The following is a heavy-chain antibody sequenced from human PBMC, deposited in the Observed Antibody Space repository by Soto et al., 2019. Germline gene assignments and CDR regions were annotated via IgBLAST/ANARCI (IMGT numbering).Heavy chain of an antibody. CDR2: ISSSSSYI. Sequence: GGSLRLSCAASGFTFSSYSMNRVRQAPGKGLEGVSSISSSSSYIYYAYSVKGRFTISRDNAKNSLYLQMNSLRAEDTAVYYCASDSSGYFNYADYWGQGTLVTVSS. CDR1: GFTFSSYS. CDR3: ASDSSGYFNYADY. J-gene: IGHJ4*02. D-gene: IGHD3-22*01. V-gene: IGHV3-21*01.